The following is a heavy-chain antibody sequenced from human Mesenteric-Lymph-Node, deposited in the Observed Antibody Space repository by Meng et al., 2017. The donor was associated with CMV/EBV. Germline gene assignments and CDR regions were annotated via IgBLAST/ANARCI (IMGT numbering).Heavy chain of an antibody. CDR1: GYTFTGYF. CDR3: ARGGDRGEEDF. Sequence: ASVKVSCKASGYTFTGYFMHWVRQAPGQGLEWMGWMNSNSGGTNYAQKFQGRVTMTRDTSISTAYMEVTRLTSDDTAVYYCARGGDRGEEDFWGQGTLVTVSS. CDR2: MNSNSGGT. J-gene: IGHJ4*02. V-gene: IGHV1-2*02. D-gene: IGHD2-21*01.